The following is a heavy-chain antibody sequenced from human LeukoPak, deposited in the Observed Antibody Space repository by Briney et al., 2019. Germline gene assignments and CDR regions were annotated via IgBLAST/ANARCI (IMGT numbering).Heavy chain of an antibody. CDR1: GGSFSGYY. Sequence: PSETLSLTCAVYGGSFSGYYWSWIRQPPGKGLEWIVEINHSGSTNYNPSLKSRVTISVDTSKNQFSLKLSSVTAADTAVYYCARAGSSSHYYYYYYMDVWGKGTTVTVSS. CDR2: INHSGST. CDR3: ARAGSSSHYYYYYYMDV. J-gene: IGHJ6*03. D-gene: IGHD6-6*01. V-gene: IGHV4-34*01.